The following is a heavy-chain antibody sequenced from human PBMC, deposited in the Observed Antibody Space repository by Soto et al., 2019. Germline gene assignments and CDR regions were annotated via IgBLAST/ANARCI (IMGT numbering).Heavy chain of an antibody. J-gene: IGHJ6*02. Sequence: QVQLQESGPGLVKPSQTLSLTCTVSGGPITNYCSWIRQHPGKGLEWIGYIYDSVSTYYNPSLKSRVTMSLDTSKNQLSLKLTSVTAADTAVYYCARVNLDYVTGMDVWCQGTTVTVSS. CDR1: GGPITNY. CDR2: IYDSVST. CDR3: ARVNLDYVTGMDV. V-gene: IGHV4-31*03. D-gene: IGHD4-17*01.